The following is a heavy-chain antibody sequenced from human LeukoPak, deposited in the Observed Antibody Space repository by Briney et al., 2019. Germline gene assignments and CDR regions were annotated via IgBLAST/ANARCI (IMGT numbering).Heavy chain of an antibody. V-gene: IGHV1-2*02. J-gene: IGHJ4*02. CDR3: ARDGALWVGDFTFYFDS. Sequence: ASVKVSCKASGYTFFTYFMHWVRQAPGQGLEWMGWVNPNNGDTDSAQKFKGRVTMTRDTSISTVYMELTRLTSDDTAVYFCARDGALWVGDFTFYFDSWGQGALVTASS. D-gene: IGHD3-10*01. CDR1: GYTFFTYF. CDR2: VNPNNGDT.